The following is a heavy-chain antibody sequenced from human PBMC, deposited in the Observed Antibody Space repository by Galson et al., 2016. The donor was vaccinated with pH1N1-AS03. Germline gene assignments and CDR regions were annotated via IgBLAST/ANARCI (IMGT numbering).Heavy chain of an antibody. CDR2: IKSQSYGGTP. CDR1: GFTFSNAW. Sequence: SLRLSCAASGFTFSNAWIIWVRQAPGKGLEWVGRIKSQSYGGTPDYAAPVKGRFTISRDDSKNTLYLQMNSLKTEDTAVYYCTTRSHYNYGMDVWGQGTTVTVAS. V-gene: IGHV3-15*01. J-gene: IGHJ6*02. CDR3: TTRSHYNYGMDV.